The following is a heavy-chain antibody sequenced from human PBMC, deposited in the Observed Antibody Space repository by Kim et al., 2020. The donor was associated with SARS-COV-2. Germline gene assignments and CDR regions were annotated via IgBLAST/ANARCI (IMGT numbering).Heavy chain of an antibody. CDR1: GFTFSSYA. J-gene: IGHJ6*02. Sequence: GGSLRLSCSASGFTFSSYAMHWVRQAPGKGLEYVSAISSNGGSTYYADSVKGRFTISRDNSKNTLYLQMSSLRAEDTAVYYCVKASGYDYGPYYYYCGMDVWGQGTTVTVSS. D-gene: IGHD5-12*01. CDR3: VKASGYDYGPYYYYCGMDV. CDR2: ISSNGGST. V-gene: IGHV3-64D*09.